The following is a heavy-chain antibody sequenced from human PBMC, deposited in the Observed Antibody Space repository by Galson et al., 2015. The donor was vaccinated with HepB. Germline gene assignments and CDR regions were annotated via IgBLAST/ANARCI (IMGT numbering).Heavy chain of an antibody. CDR3: AKDNLDGIATAGSFDY. J-gene: IGHJ4*02. D-gene: IGHD6-13*01. CDR2: ISYDGSNK. V-gene: IGHV3-30*18. Sequence: SLRLSCAASGFTFRSYGMHWVRQAPGKGLEWVAVISYDGSNKHYADSVKGRFTISRDNSKNTLYLQMSSLRAEDTAVFYCAKDNLDGIATAGSFDYWGQGTLVTVSS. CDR1: GFTFRSYG.